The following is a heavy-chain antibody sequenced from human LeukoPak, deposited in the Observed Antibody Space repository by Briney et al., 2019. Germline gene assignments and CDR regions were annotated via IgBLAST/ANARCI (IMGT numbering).Heavy chain of an antibody. J-gene: IGHJ4*02. CDR2: IYYRGST. CDR3: ARADYDTSAYYYTFDY. D-gene: IGHD3-22*01. V-gene: IGHV4-59*01. Sequence: SETLSLTCTDSGGSINGYYWSWIRQPPEKGLEWIGYIYYRGSTNYNPSLKSRVTISVDTSKNQFSLKLSSVTAADMAVYYCARADYDTSAYYYTFDYWGQGTLVTVSS. CDR1: GGSINGYY.